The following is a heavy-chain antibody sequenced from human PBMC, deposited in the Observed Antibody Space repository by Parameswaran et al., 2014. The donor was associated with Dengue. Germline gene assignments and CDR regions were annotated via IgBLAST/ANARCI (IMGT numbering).Heavy chain of an antibody. CDR3: ARDSHYSSSWYEWSSTYYYGMDV. Sequence: WIRQPPGKGLEWVSYISSSSSYTNYADSVKGRFTISRDNAKNSLYLQMNSLRAEDTAVYYCARDSHYSSSWYEWSSTYYYGMDVWGQGTTGHRLL. CDR2: ISSSSSYT. D-gene: IGHD6-13*01. V-gene: IGHV3-11*05. J-gene: IGHJ6*02.